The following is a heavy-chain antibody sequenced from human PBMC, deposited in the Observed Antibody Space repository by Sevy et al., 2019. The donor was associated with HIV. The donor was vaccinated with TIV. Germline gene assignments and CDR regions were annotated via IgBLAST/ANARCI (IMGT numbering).Heavy chain of an antibody. J-gene: IGHJ4*02. Sequence: GGSLRLSGEASGFILKSFWIHWVRQAPGKGRGWVGRIKSNSDGGTTDYEAPVEGRFTMSREDAENRVYLQINNLKADDTAVYYCATAPGTGYWGQGTLVTVSS. CDR3: ATAPGTGY. D-gene: IGHD3-10*01. CDR2: IKSNSDGGTT. CDR1: GFILKSFW. V-gene: IGHV3-15*01.